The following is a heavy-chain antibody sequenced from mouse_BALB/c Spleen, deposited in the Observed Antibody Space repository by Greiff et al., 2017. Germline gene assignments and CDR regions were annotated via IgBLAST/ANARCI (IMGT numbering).Heavy chain of an antibody. V-gene: IGHV1-14*01. J-gene: IGHJ4*01. Sequence: EVKLMESGPELVKPGASVKMSCKASGYTFTSYVMHWVKQKPGQGLEWIGYINPYNDGTKYNEKFKGKATLTSDKSSSTAYMELSSLTSEDSAVYYCAPSTMITRDYAMDYWGQGTSVTVSS. CDR1: GYTFTSYV. CDR2: INPYNDGT. CDR3: APSTMITRDYAMDY. D-gene: IGHD2-4*01.